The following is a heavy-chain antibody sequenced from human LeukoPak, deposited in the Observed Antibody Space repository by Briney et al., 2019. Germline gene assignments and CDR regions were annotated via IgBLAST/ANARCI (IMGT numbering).Heavy chain of an antibody. Sequence: SQTLSLTCTVSGGSISSGDYYWSWIRQPPGKGLEWIGYIYYSGSTYYNPSLKSRVTISVDTSKNQFSLKLSPVTAADTAVYYCARVRFQGYYYYYYMDVWGKGTTVTVSS. CDR1: GGSISSGDYY. CDR2: IYYSGST. CDR3: ARVRFQGYYYYYYMDV. V-gene: IGHV4-30-4*08. J-gene: IGHJ6*03. D-gene: IGHD3-3*01.